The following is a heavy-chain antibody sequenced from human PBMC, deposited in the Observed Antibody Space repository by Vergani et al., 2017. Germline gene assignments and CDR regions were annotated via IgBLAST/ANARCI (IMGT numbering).Heavy chain of an antibody. Sequence: EVQLVQSGAEVKKPGESLKISCKGSGYSFTSYWIGWVRQMPGKGLEWMGIIYPGDSDTRYSPSFQGQVTISADKSISTAYLQWSSLKASDTAMYYCGRHGSYGGGGWEKTGAYNWFDPWGQGTLVTVSS. CDR1: GYSFTSYW. CDR2: IYPGDSDT. V-gene: IGHV5-51*01. D-gene: IGHD3-16*01. CDR3: GRHGSYGGGGWEKTGAYNWFDP. J-gene: IGHJ5*02.